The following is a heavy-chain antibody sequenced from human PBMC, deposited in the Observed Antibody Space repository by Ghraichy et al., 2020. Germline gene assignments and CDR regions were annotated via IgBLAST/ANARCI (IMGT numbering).Heavy chain of an antibody. D-gene: IGHD6-13*01. CDR2: ISGSGGST. CDR3: ATYSRTFDY. J-gene: IGHJ4*02. V-gene: IGHV3-23*01. Sequence: LSLTCAASGFTFSYYGMSWVRQAPGKGLEWVSTISGSGGSTYYADSVKGRFTISRDNSKDTLYLQMSSLRAEDTAVYYCATYSRTFDYWGQGTLVTISS. CDR1: GFTFSYYG.